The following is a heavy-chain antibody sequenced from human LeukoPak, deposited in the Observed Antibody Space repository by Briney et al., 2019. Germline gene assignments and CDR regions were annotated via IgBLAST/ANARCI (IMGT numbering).Heavy chain of an antibody. Sequence: PSETLSLTCTVSGGSISSYYWSWIRQPPGKGLEWIGYVYYSGSTNYNPSLKSRVTISVDTSKNQFSLKLSSVTAADTAVYYCARASAEGGIGPFDYWGQGTLVTVSS. V-gene: IGHV4-59*01. CDR3: ARASAEGGIGPFDY. D-gene: IGHD3-16*01. J-gene: IGHJ4*02. CDR1: GGSISSYY. CDR2: VYYSGST.